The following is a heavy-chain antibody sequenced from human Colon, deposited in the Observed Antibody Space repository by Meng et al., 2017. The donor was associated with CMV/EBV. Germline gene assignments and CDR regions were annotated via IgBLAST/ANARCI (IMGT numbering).Heavy chain of an antibody. V-gene: IGHV4-4*07. CDR1: GGSISGHY. D-gene: IGHD3-10*01. Sequence: QVKLLESGPALVKPSEPLSLPCTVSGGSISGHYWTWIRRPAGEGLQWLGRIYSNGRIDENYSLRSRVTISVDTSKNQLSLRLTSVTAADTAVYYCGRAGARGVPVDVWGRGTLVTVSS. J-gene: IGHJ1*01. CDR3: GRAGARGVPVDV. CDR2: IYSNGRI.